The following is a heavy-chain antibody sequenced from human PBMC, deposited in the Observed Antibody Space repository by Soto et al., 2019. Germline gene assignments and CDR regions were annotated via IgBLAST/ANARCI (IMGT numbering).Heavy chain of an antibody. J-gene: IGHJ4*02. CDR1: GDSISSYS. V-gene: IGHV4-59*01. Sequence: QVQLQVSGPGLVKPSETLSLTCTVSGDSISSYSWSWIRHPPGKVLEWIGNTQYNGNTKYSPSLKSRVTMSVDTYKTHFSLKLISVTTADTAVYFCAREGNLGRWIQPLDSWGQGTLVTVSS. D-gene: IGHD2-2*03. CDR3: AREGNLGRWIQPLDS. CDR2: TQYNGNT.